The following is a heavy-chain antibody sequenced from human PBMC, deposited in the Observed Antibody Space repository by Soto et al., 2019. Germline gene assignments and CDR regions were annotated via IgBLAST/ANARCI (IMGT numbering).Heavy chain of an antibody. CDR1: GGTFSSYA. J-gene: IGHJ4*02. CDR3: ARDGGYDRKLDY. V-gene: IGHV1-69*06. D-gene: IGHD5-12*01. Sequence: SVKVSCKASGGTFSSYANSWVRQAPGQGLELMGGIIPIFGTANYAQKFQGRVTITADKSTSTAYMELSSLGSEDTAVYYCARDGGYDRKLDYWGQGTLVTVYS. CDR2: IIPIFGTA.